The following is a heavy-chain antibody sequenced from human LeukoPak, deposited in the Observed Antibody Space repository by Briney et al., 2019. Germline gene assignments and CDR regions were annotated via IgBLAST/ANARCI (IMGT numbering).Heavy chain of an antibody. CDR1: GGTFATYA. V-gene: IGHV1-69*13. Sequence: GASVKVSCKASGGTFATYAISWVRQAPGQGLEWMGGIIPFFGTSNYAQKFQGRVTITADESTSTAYMELSSLRSEDTAVYYCARDERDKGDGYNPNYYYYMDVWGKGTTVTVSS. D-gene: IGHD5-24*01. CDR3: ARDERDKGDGYNPNYYYYMDV. CDR2: IIPFFGTS. J-gene: IGHJ6*03.